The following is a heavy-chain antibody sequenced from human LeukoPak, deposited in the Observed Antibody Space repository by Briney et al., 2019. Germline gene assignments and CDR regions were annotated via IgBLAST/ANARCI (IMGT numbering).Heavy chain of an antibody. J-gene: IGHJ4*02. CDR2: IYYSGST. CDR1: GGSISSYY. Sequence: SETLSLTCTVSGGSISSYYWSWIRQPPGKGLEWIGYIYYSGSTNYNPPLKSRVTISVDTSKNQFSLKLSSVTAADTAVYYCARSYSTSSLDYWGQGILVTVSS. CDR3: ARSYSTSSLDY. D-gene: IGHD2/OR15-2a*01. V-gene: IGHV4-59*08.